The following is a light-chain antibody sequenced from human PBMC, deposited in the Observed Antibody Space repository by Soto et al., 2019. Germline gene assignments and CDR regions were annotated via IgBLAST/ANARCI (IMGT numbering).Light chain of an antibody. CDR3: QQYGRSPWT. CDR1: QDIRND. V-gene: IGKV1-6*01. Sequence: IQMTQSPSSLSVSVGDRITITCRASQDIRNDLGWYQQKPGKAPKLLIYGTSNLQSGVPSRFSGSGSGTDFTLTISRLEPEDFAVYYCQQYGRSPWTFGQGTKVDI. J-gene: IGKJ1*01. CDR2: GTS.